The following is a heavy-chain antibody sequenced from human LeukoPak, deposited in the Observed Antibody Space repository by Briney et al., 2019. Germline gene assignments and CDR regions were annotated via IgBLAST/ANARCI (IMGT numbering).Heavy chain of an antibody. J-gene: IGHJ6*02. CDR1: GGSISSSSYY. V-gene: IGHV4-39*07. CDR2: IYYSGST. Sequence: NPSETLSLTCTVSGGSISSSSYYWGWIRQPPGKGLEWIGSIYYSGSTNYNPSLKSRVTISVDTSKNQFSLKLSSVTAADTAVYYCAGSRDGYNGYYYYGMDVWGQGTTVTVSS. D-gene: IGHD5-24*01. CDR3: AGSRDGYNGYYYYGMDV.